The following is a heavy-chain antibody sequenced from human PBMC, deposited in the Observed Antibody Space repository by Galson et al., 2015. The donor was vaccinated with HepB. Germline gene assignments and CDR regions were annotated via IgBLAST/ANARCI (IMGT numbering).Heavy chain of an antibody. V-gene: IGHV3-48*01. CDR2: ISSRSSTI. Sequence: SLRLSCAASGVTFSSYSFTWVRQAPGKGLEWISYISSRSSTIYYADSVKGRFTISRDNAKNSLYLQMNSLRAEDTAVYYCARDGYGDHYYYGLDVWGPGTTVTVSS. J-gene: IGHJ6*02. CDR3: ARDGYGDHYYYGLDV. CDR1: GVTFSSYS. D-gene: IGHD4-17*01.